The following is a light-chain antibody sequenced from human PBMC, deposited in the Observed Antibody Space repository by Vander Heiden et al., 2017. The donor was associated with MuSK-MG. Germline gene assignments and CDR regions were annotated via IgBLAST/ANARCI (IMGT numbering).Light chain of an antibody. CDR3: QWCETTGIT. CDR2: AAS. CDR1: QSISSY. V-gene: IGKV1-39*01. J-gene: IGKJ4*01. Sequence: DIQMTQSPSSLSASVGDRVTITCRASQSISSYLNWYQQKPGKAPKLLIYAASSLQSGVPSRLSRSRSGTDFTLTMSRLHPEHFATYYCQWCETTGITFAGGAKVEIK.